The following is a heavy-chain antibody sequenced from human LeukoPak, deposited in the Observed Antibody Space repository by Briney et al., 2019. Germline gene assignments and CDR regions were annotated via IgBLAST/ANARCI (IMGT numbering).Heavy chain of an antibody. CDR3: ATLGKTTRRAEAFVGY. V-gene: IGHV1-46*03. CDR2: INPSGGST. CDR1: GYTFTSYY. D-gene: IGHD3-16*01. J-gene: IGHJ4*02. Sequence: GASVKVSCKASGYTFTSYYMHLVRQAPGQGLEWMGIINPSGGSTSYAQKFQGRVTMTRDTSTSTVYMELSSLRSEDTAVYYCATLGKTTRRAEAFVGYWGQGTLVTVSS.